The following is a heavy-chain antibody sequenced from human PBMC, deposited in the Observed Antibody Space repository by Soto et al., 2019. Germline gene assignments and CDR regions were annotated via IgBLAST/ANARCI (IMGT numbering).Heavy chain of an antibody. V-gene: IGHV3-48*01. CDR1: GFTFSSYS. J-gene: IGHJ5*02. CDR2: ISSSSSTI. Sequence: EVQLVESGGGLVQPGGYLRLSCAASGFTFSSYSMNWVRQAPGKGLEWVSYISSSSSTIYYADSVKGRFTISRDNAKNALYRRMNSLRAEDTAVYYCARHPERIAEIGWFDPWGQGTLVTVSS. CDR3: ARHPERIAEIGWFDP. D-gene: IGHD6-13*01.